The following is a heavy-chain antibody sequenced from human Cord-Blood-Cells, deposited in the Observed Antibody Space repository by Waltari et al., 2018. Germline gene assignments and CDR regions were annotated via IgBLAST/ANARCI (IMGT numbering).Heavy chain of an antibody. J-gene: IGHJ6*02. D-gene: IGHD2-15*01. V-gene: IGHV1-8*01. Sequence: QVQLVQSGAGVKKPGASVTVSCKASGYTFTSYDLNWVRQATGHGLEWMGWMNPNGGNTGYAQKFQGRVTMTRNTSISTAYMELSSLRSEDTAVYYCAREHGGNANYYYYYGMDVWGQGTTVTVSS. CDR3: AREHGGNANYYYYYGMDV. CDR1: GYTFTSYD. CDR2: MNPNGGNT.